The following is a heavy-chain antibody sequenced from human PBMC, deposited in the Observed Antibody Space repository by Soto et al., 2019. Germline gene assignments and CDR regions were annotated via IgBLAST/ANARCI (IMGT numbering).Heavy chain of an antibody. D-gene: IGHD5-12*01. CDR3: ARRGDGYNFFDY. CDR1: GYSFASSW. CDR2: IFPGDSDT. J-gene: IGHJ4*02. V-gene: IGHV5-51*01. Sequence: GESLKISCKGSGYSFASSWIAWVRQMPGKGLEWMGIIFPGDSDTRYSPSFQGQVTISADKSITTAYLQWSSLKASDSATYYCARRGDGYNFFDYWGRGTLVTVSS.